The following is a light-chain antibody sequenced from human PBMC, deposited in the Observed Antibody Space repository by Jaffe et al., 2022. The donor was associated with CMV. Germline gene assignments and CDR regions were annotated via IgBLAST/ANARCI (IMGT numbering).Light chain of an antibody. CDR3: NSYSSGSTLVA. J-gene: IGLJ3*02. V-gene: IGLV2-14*03. CDR2: DVS. CDR1: NSDVGSYNF. Sequence: QSALTQPASVSGSPGQSITISCTGTNSDVGSYNFVSWYQQHPNKAPKLIIYDVSIRPSGISNRFSGSKSGNTASLTISGLRAEDEADYYCNSYSSGSTLVAFGGGTKLTVL.